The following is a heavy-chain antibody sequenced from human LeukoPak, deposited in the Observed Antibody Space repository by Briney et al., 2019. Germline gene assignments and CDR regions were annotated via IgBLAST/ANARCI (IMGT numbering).Heavy chain of an antibody. CDR3: STDPRLLMY. V-gene: IGHV3-11*01. CDR1: GFSFSDSY. CDR2: ISGSGSDI. J-gene: IGHJ4*01. D-gene: IGHD2-8*01. Sequence: PGGSLRLSCVVSGFSFSDSYMTWIRQTPGKGLEWLAYISGSGSDIYYADSVKGRFTISRDNAKNSLYLQMNSLRPEDTALYYCSTDPRLLMYWGHGTLVTVSS.